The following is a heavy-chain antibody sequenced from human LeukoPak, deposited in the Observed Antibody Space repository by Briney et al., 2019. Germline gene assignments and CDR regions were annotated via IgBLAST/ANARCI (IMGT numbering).Heavy chain of an antibody. CDR1: GFTFSSFA. J-gene: IGHJ4*02. CDR2: ISGSGGST. V-gene: IGHV3-23*01. D-gene: IGHD2/OR15-2a*01. Sequence: PAGGSLRLSCAASGFTFSSFAMSWVRQAPGKGLEWVSGISGSGGSTYYADSVKGRFTISRDNSKNTLYLQMNSLRAEDTAVYYCARSIGPDYWGQGTLVTVSS. CDR3: ARSIGPDY.